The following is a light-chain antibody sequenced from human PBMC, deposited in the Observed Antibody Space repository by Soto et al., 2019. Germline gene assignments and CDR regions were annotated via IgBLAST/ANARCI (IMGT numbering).Light chain of an antibody. CDR1: QGIRNE. CDR3: LQDYSYPRT. CDR2: AAS. Sequence: AIQMTQSPSSLYASIGDRVTITCRASQGIRNELGWYQQKPGKAPILVIYAASSLQSGVPSRFSGSGSGTDFTLTISSLQPEDFATYYGLQDYSYPRTFGQGTKVEVK. J-gene: IGKJ1*01. V-gene: IGKV1-6*01.